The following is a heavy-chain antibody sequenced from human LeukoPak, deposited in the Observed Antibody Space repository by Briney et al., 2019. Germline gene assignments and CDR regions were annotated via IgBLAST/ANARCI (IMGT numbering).Heavy chain of an antibody. D-gene: IGHD1-26*01. Sequence: GGSLRLSCAASGFTFSSYAMHWVRQAPGKGLEWVAVISYDGSNKYYADSVKGRFTISRDNAKNSLYLQMNSLRAEDTALYYCAKDILLGEWELSASDAFDIWGQGTMVTVSS. CDR1: GFTFSSYA. V-gene: IGHV3-30-3*01. J-gene: IGHJ3*02. CDR2: ISYDGSNK. CDR3: AKDILLGEWELSASDAFDI.